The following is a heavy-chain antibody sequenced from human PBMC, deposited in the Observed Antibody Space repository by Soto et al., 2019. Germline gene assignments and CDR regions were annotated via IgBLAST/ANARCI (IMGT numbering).Heavy chain of an antibody. CDR1: GDRITSYA. J-gene: IGHJ4*02. CDR2: INAGNGNT. Sequence: ASVKVCCKASGDRITSYARGWVRQSPAQRLDWIGWINAGNGNTKYSQKFQGRVTITRDTSTSTAYMQLSSLRSGDTAVYYCARSGGLDRDFNYWGQGSLVTVSS. CDR3: ARSGGLDRDFNY. V-gene: IGHV1-3*01. D-gene: IGHD2-15*01.